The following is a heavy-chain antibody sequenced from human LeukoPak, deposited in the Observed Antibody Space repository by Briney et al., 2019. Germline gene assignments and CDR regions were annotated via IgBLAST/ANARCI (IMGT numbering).Heavy chain of an antibody. Sequence: SVKVSCKASGGTFSSYAISWVRQAPGQGLEWMGGIIPIFGTANYAQKFQGRVTITADESTSTAYMELSSLRSEDTAVYYCARHRGILGAPRDAFDIWGQGTMVTVSS. J-gene: IGHJ3*02. CDR3: ARHRGILGAPRDAFDI. D-gene: IGHD1-26*01. CDR2: IIPIFGTA. CDR1: GGTFSSYA. V-gene: IGHV1-69*13.